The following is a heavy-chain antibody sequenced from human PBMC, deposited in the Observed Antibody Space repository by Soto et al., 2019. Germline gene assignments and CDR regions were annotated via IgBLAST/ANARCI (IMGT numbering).Heavy chain of an antibody. CDR3: AKDKVPVVVTAPFDY. D-gene: IGHD2-21*02. CDR1: GFTFSSYG. J-gene: IGHJ4*02. CDR2: ISYDGSNK. Sequence: QVQLVESGGGVVQPGRSLRLSCAASGFTFSSYGMHWVRQAPGKGLEWVAVISYDGSNKYYADSVKGRFTISRDNSKNTLYLKMNNLRAEDTAVYYCAKDKVPVVVTAPFDYWGQGTLATVSS. V-gene: IGHV3-30*18.